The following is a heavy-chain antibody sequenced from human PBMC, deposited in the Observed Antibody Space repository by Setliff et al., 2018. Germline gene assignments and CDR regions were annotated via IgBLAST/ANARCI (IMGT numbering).Heavy chain of an antibody. CDR1: GGSISSGGYY. CDR2: IYYSGST. CDR3: VHNADFIGTFNT. D-gene: IGHD2-8*01. J-gene: IGHJ3*01. Sequence: SETLSLTCTVSGGSISSGGYYWSWIRQHPGMGLEWIGYIYYSGSTYHNPSLKTLVTISVDTSKNQFSLKLSSVTAADTAVYYCVHNADFIGTFNTWGQGTMVTVSS. V-gene: IGHV4-31*01.